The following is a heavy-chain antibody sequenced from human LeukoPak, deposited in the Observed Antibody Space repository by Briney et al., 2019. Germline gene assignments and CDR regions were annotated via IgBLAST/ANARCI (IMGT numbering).Heavy chain of an antibody. CDR2: ISGVGGST. CDR1: GFTFDDYA. V-gene: IGHV3-43*02. D-gene: IGHD3-3*01. CDR3: AKQVPRNPTTIFGVVTPGHFDY. Sequence: GGSLRLSCAASGFTFDDYAMHWVRQAPGKGLEWVSLISGVGGSTYYAESVKDRFTISRDNSKNSLYLQMNSLRTEDTALYYCAKQVPRNPTTIFGVVTPGHFDYWGQGTLVTVSS. J-gene: IGHJ4*02.